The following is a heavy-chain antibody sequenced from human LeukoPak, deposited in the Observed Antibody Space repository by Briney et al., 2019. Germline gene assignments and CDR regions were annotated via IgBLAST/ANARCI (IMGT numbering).Heavy chain of an antibody. CDR1: GYTFTSYD. Sequence: ASVKVSCKASGYTFTSYDSNWVRQATGQGLEWMGWMNPNSGNTGYAQKFQGRVTITRNTSISTAYMELSGLRSEDTAVYYCARVITHFNWFDPWGQGTLVTVSS. V-gene: IGHV1-8*03. D-gene: IGHD1-20*01. CDR2: MNPNSGNT. CDR3: ARVITHFNWFDP. J-gene: IGHJ5*02.